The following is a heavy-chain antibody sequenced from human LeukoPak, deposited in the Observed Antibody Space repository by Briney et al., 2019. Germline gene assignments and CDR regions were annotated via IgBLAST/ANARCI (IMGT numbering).Heavy chain of an antibody. Sequence: GKSLKISCKASGYSFTTYWIGWVRQMPGKGLEWMGIIYPGDSDTRYSPSFQGQVTISADRSISTAYLQWSSLKASDSAIYYCARHFLPAAGIDYWGQGTLVTVSS. J-gene: IGHJ4*02. CDR2: IYPGDSDT. V-gene: IGHV5-51*01. D-gene: IGHD6-13*01. CDR1: GYSFTTYW. CDR3: ARHFLPAAGIDY.